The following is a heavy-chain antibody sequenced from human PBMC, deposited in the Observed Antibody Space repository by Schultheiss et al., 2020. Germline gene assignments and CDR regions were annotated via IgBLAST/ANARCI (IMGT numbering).Heavy chain of an antibody. V-gene: IGHV4-59*01. D-gene: IGHD4-17*01. CDR3: ASGVSSTTVTD. J-gene: IGHJ4*02. CDR1: GGSISSYY. CDR2: IYYSGST. Sequence: SETLSLTCTVSGGSISSYYWSWIRQPPGKGLEWIGYIYYSGSTKYNPSLKSRVTISVDTSKNQFSLKLSSVTAADTAVYYCASGVSSTTVTDWGQGTLVTVSS.